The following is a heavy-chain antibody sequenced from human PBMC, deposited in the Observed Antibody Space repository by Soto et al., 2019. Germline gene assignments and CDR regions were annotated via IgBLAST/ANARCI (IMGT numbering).Heavy chain of an antibody. Sequence: PGGSLRLSCEGSGFNFSDYSMSWVRQAPGKGLEWLSYISLTSSTMYYSASVRGRFTIYRDNAKNSLNLQMDSLRDEDTAVYYCVRERRARDNSCGFFYYYGMDVWGQGTKVTVSS. D-gene: IGHD4-4*01. CDR1: GFNFSDYS. J-gene: IGHJ6*02. V-gene: IGHV3-48*02. CDR2: ISLTSSTM. CDR3: VRERRARDNSCGFFYYYGMDV.